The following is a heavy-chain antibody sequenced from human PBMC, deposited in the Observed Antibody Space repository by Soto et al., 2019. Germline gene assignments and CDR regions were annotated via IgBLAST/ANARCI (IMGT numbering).Heavy chain of an antibody. D-gene: IGHD2-8*01. CDR3: AKDLPTFGVYYYYGMDV. Sequence: PGGSLRLSCAASGFTFSSYGMHWVRQAPGKGLEWVAVISYDGSNKYYADSVKGRFTISRDNSKNTLYLQMNSLRAEDTAVYYCAKDLPTFGVYYYYGMDVWGQGTTVTVSS. CDR1: GFTFSSYG. V-gene: IGHV3-30*18. CDR2: ISYDGSNK. J-gene: IGHJ6*02.